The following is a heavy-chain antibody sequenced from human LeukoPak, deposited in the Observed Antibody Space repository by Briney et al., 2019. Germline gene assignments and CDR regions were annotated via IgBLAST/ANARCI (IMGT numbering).Heavy chain of an antibody. V-gene: IGHV4-34*01. Sequence: SETLSRTCAVYGGSFSGYYWSWIRQPPGKGLESIGEINHSGSTNYNPSLKSRVTISVDTSKNQFSLKLSSVTAADTAVYYCARSFYSSGWLIDYWGQGTLVTVSS. CDR1: GGSFSGYY. J-gene: IGHJ4*02. CDR3: ARSFYSSGWLIDY. CDR2: INHSGST. D-gene: IGHD6-19*01.